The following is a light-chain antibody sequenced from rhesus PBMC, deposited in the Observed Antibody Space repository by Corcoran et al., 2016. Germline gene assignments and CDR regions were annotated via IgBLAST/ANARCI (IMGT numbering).Light chain of an antibody. CDR3: SSYASSCAYI. CDR1: SRDIGVYNS. V-gene: IGLV2-13*03. CDR2: ELS. Sequence: QAAPTQSPSVSGSPDQSGTISCTGPSRDIGVYNSVSWYQQHPGKAPKLMIYELSKRPSGVPARFSGSKSGNTASLTISGLEAEDEADYYCSSYASSCAYIFGAGTRLTVL. J-gene: IGLJ1*01.